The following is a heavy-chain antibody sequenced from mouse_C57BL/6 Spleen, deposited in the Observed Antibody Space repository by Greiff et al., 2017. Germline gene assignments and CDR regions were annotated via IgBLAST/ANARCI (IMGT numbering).Heavy chain of an antibody. J-gene: IGHJ4*01. CDR1: GFTFSDYG. CDR3: ARLYGSYYYAMDY. V-gene: IGHV5-17*01. D-gene: IGHD1-1*01. Sequence: DVKLVESGGGLVKPGGSLKLSCAASGFTFSDYGMHWVRQAPEKGLEGVAYISSGSSTIYYADTVKGRFTISRDNAKNTLFLQMTSLRSEDTAMYYCARLYGSYYYAMDYWGQGASVTVSS. CDR2: ISSGSSTI.